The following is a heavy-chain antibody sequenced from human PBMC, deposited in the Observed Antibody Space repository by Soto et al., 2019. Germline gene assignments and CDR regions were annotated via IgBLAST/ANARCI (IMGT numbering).Heavy chain of an antibody. J-gene: IGHJ6*02. CDR2: VHHSWGS. CDR1: GGSISSYY. CDR3: ARQGFGPLHGLVDV. V-gene: IGHV4-59*08. D-gene: IGHD3-10*01. Sequence: QVQLQESGPGLVKPSETLSLSCTVSGGSISSYYWSWFRQSPGKRMEWIGYVHHSWGSSYNPSLQSRVATSLDTSKSQFSLKVTSATATDTAVYYCARQGFGPLHGLVDVWGQGTTVTVSS.